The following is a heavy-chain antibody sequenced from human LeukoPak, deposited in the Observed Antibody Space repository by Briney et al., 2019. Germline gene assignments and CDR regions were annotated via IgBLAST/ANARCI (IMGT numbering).Heavy chain of an antibody. CDR2: INSDGSST. J-gene: IGHJ4*02. V-gene: IGHV3-74*01. CDR1: GFSFSSYW. Sequence: PGGSLRLSCAASGFSFSSYWMHWVRQAPGKGLVWVSRINSDGSSTSYADSVKGRFTISRDNAKNTLHLQMNSLRAEDTAVYYCARGYSSSWYLDWGQGTLVTVSS. CDR3: ARGYSSSWYLD. D-gene: IGHD6-13*01.